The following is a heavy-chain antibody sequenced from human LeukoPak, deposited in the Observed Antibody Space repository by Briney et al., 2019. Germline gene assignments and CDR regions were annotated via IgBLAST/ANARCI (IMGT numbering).Heavy chain of an antibody. Sequence: GGSLRLSCAASGFTFSAYNMHWVRHVIGKGLEWVSGIDTAGDTYYPDSVKGRFTISRENAKNSLYLQMDNLRAGDTAVYYCARDYYYAAGDYFGMDVWGQGTTVTVSS. CDR1: GFTFSAYN. V-gene: IGHV3-13*01. D-gene: IGHD3-10*01. CDR3: ARDYYYAAGDYFGMDV. J-gene: IGHJ6*02. CDR2: IDTAGDT.